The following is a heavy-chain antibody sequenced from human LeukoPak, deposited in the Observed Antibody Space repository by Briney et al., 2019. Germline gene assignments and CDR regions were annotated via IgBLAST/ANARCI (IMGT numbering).Heavy chain of an antibody. V-gene: IGHV3-15*01. Sequence: GGSLRLSCAASRFTFSNAWMSWVRQAPGKGLEWVGRIKSKTDGGTTDYAAPVIGRFTISRDDSKNTLYLQMNSLKTEDTAVYYCTTDYYSSGSYYFDYWGQGTLVTVSS. CDR3: TTDYYSSGSYYFDY. D-gene: IGHD6-19*01. J-gene: IGHJ4*02. CDR1: RFTFSNAW. CDR2: IKSKTDGGTT.